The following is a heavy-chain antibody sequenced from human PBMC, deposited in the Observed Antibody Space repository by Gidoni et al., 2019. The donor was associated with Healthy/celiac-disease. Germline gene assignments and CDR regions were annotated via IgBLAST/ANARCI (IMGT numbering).Heavy chain of an antibody. J-gene: IGHJ6*02. Sequence: EVQLLESGGGLVQPGGSLRLSCAASGFTFSRYAMSWVRQAPGKGLEWVSAISGSGGSTYYADSVKGRFTISRENSKNTLYLQMNSLRAEDTAVYYCAKGLIAARLHYGMDVWGQGTTVTVSS. V-gene: IGHV3-23*01. CDR3: AKGLIAARLHYGMDV. D-gene: IGHD6-6*01. CDR1: GFTFSRYA. CDR2: ISGSGGST.